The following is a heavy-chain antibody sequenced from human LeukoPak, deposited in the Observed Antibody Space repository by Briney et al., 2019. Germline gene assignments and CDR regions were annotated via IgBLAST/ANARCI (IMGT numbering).Heavy chain of an antibody. Sequence: SVKVSCKASGGTFSSYAISWVRQAPGQGLEWMGGIIPIFGTANYAQKFQGRVTITTDESTSTAYMELSSLRSEDTAVYYCASLRFLEWGGYMDVWGKGTTVTVSS. CDR3: ASLRFLEWGGYMDV. J-gene: IGHJ6*03. V-gene: IGHV1-69*05. CDR2: IIPIFGTA. D-gene: IGHD3-3*01. CDR1: GGTFSSYA.